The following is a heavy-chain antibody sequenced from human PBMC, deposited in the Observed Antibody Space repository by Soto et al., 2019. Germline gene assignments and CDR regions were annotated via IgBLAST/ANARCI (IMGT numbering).Heavy chain of an antibody. CDR2: ILHDGNNK. J-gene: IGHJ4*02. CDR1: GFTFSNYI. Sequence: GGSLRLSCASSGFTFSNYIMHWVRQAPGKGLEWVAIILHDGNNKYYADSVKGRFTISRDNSKNTLYLQMNSLRTEDTAIYYCARDDEGGSYCDLGYWGQGTLVTVSS. CDR3: ARDDEGGSYCDLGY. V-gene: IGHV3-30-3*01. D-gene: IGHD3-10*01.